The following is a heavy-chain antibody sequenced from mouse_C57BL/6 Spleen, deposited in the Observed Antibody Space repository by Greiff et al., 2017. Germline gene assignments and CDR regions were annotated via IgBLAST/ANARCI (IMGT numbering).Heavy chain of an antibody. D-gene: IGHD2-3*01. CDR1: GYTFTSYW. CDR2: IDPSDSYT. CDR3: ARGDRIYDGYLFAY. Sequence: QVHLQQPGAELVMPGASVKLSCKASGYTFTSYWMHWVKQRPGQGLEWIGEIDPSDSYTNYNQKFKGKSTLTVDKSSSTAYMQLSSLTSEDSAVYYCARGDRIYDGYLFAYWGQGTLVTVSA. J-gene: IGHJ3*01. V-gene: IGHV1-69*01.